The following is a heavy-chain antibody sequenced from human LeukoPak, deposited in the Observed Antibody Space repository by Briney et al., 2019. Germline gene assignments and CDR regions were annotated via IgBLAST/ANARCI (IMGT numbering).Heavy chain of an antibody. CDR2: IYTSGST. D-gene: IGHD3-3*01. CDR3: ARDYGFWSGYYTYGMDV. J-gene: IGHJ6*02. CDR1: GGSISSYD. V-gene: IGHV4-4*07. Sequence: SETLSLTCTVSGGSISSYDWSWIRQPAGKGLEWIGCIYTSGSTNYNPSLKSRVTMSVDTSKNQFSLKLSSVTAADTAVYYCARDYGFWSGYYTYGMDVWGQGTTVTVSS.